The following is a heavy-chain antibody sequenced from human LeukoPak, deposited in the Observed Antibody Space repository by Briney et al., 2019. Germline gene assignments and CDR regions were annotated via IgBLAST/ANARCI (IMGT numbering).Heavy chain of an antibody. CDR3: ARFVSSGWYNYYYYYMDV. Sequence: GGSLRLSCAASGFTFSSYWMSWVRQAPGKGLEWVANIKQDGSEKYYVDSVKGRFTIFRDNAKNSLYLQMNSLRAEDTAVYYCARFVSSGWYNYYYYYMDVWGKGTTVTVSS. D-gene: IGHD6-19*01. CDR1: GFTFSSYW. CDR2: IKQDGSEK. V-gene: IGHV3-7*01. J-gene: IGHJ6*03.